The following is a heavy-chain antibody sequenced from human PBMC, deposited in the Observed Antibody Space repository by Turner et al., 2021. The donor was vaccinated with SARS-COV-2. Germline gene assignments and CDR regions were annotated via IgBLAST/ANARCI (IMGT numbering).Heavy chain of an antibody. Sequence: QVQLQESGPGLVRTSETLSITCTVPGGSISSKSWSWIRQSPGRGLEWIGYFYKIGSIDYNPTLRSRVTISVDTSKNQLSLNLISMTAADTAVYYCARHQGSTSGYDHGMNVWGQGTAVIVSS. D-gene: IGHD1-1*01. CDR2: FYKIGSI. CDR1: GGSISSKS. V-gene: IGHV4-59*08. J-gene: IGHJ6*02. CDR3: ARHQGSTSGYDHGMNV.